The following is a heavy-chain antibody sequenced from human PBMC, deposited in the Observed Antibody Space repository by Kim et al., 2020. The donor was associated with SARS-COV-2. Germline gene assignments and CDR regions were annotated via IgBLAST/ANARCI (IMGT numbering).Heavy chain of an antibody. CDR3: ARGRWELPY. V-gene: IGHV4-59*01. D-gene: IGHD1-26*01. Sequence: SETLSLTCTVSGGSISNYYWSWIRQPPGKGLEWIGYIYYSGSTNYNPSLKSRVTISVDMSNNQVSLTLSSVTAADTAVYYCARGRWELPYWGQGTLVTVS. CDR2: IYYSGST. CDR1: GGSISNYY. J-gene: IGHJ1*01.